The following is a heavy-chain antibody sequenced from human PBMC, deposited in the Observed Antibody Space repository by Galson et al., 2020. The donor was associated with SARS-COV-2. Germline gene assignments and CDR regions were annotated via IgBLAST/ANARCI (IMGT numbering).Heavy chain of an antibody. Sequence: ASVKVSCKASGYTFTSYGISWVRQAPGQGLEWMGWISAYNCNTNYAQKLQGRVTMTTDTSTSTAYMELRSLRSDDTAVYYCASTLHYYYGMDVWGQGTTVTVSS. CDR2: ISAYNCNT. V-gene: IGHV1-18*01. CDR1: GYTFTSYG. CDR3: ASTLHYYYGMDV. J-gene: IGHJ6*02. D-gene: IGHD1-26*01.